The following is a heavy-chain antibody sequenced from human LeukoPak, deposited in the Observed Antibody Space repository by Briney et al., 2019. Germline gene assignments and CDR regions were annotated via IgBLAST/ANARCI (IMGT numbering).Heavy chain of an antibody. CDR1: GGTFRSYA. CDR3: ARDLPPTHDYGDSSWFDP. D-gene: IGHD4-17*01. J-gene: IGHJ5*02. Sequence: SVKVSCKASGGTFRSYAISWVRQAPGQGLEWMGGIIPIFGTANYAQKFQGRVTITADESTSTAYMELSSLRSEDTAVYYCARDLPPTHDYGDSSWFDPWGQGTLVTVSS. V-gene: IGHV1-69*13. CDR2: IIPIFGTA.